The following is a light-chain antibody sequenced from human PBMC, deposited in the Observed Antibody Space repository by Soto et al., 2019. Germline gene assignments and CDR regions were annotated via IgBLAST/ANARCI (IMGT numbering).Light chain of an antibody. CDR2: DVS. Sequence: QSALTQPASVSGSPGQSITISCTGTSSDVGGYNYVSWYQQHPGKAPRLVIYDVSNRPSGVSNRFSGSKSDNTASLTISGLQAEDEADYYCNSYTSSSTLHVVFGGGTKVTVL. CDR3: NSYTSSSTLHVV. V-gene: IGLV2-14*01. CDR1: SSDVGGYNY. J-gene: IGLJ2*01.